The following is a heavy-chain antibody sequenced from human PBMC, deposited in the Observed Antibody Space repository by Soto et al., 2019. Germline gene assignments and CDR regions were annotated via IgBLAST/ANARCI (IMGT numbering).Heavy chain of an antibody. J-gene: IGHJ6*02. D-gene: IGHD5-18*01. CDR1: GFTFSSYA. V-gene: IGHV3-30-3*01. CDR2: ISYDGSNK. CDR3: ARLIHSYGSLAAYYYGMDV. Sequence: QSGGSLRLSCAASGFTFSSYAMRWVRQAPGKGLEWVAVISYDGSNKYYADSVKGRFTISRDNSKNTLYLQMNSLRAEDTAVYYCARLIHSYGSLAAYYYGMDVWGQGTTVTVSS.